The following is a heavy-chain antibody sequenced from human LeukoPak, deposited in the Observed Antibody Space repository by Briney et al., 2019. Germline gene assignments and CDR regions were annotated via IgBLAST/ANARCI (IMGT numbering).Heavy chain of an antibody. CDR2: IKQDGSEK. CDR1: GFTFSSYW. V-gene: IGHV3-7*01. CDR3: ARVRRPQTYYYDSSGYYKGVYFDY. Sequence: PGGSLRLSCAPSGFTFSSYWMSWVRQAPGKGMEWVANIKQDGSEKYYVDSVKGRFTISRDNAKNSLYLQMNSLRAEDTAVYYCARVRRPQTYYYDSSGYYKGVYFDYWGQGTLVTVSS. J-gene: IGHJ4*02. D-gene: IGHD3-22*01.